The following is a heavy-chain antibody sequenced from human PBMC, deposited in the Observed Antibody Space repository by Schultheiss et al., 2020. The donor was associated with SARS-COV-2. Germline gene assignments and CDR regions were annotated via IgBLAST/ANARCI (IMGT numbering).Heavy chain of an antibody. CDR3: ERVGGF. Sequence: GGSLRLSCAASGFTFSSYSMNWVRQAPGMGLEWVVAIWYDGSNKYYADSVKGRFTISRDNAKSMSYLYMDSLRADDTAVYFCERVGGFWGQGTLVTVSS. CDR1: GFTFSSYS. J-gene: IGHJ4*02. CDR2: IWYDGSNK. V-gene: IGHV3-33*08. D-gene: IGHD3-16*01.